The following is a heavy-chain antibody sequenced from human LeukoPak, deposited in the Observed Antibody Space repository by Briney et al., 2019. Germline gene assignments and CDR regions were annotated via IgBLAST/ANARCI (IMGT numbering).Heavy chain of an antibody. J-gene: IGHJ5*02. CDR3: ARARSSWPSNWFDP. Sequence: SETLSLTCTVSGGSISSYYWSWIRQPPGKGLEWIGYIYYSGSTNCNPSLKSRVTISVDTSKNQFSLKLSSVTAADTAVYYCARARSSWPSNWFDPWGQGTLVTVSS. D-gene: IGHD6-13*01. V-gene: IGHV4-59*01. CDR1: GGSISSYY. CDR2: IYYSGST.